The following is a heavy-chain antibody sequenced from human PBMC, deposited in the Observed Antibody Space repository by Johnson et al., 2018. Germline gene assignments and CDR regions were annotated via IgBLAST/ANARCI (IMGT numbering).Heavy chain of an antibody. D-gene: IGHD2-2*01. CDR2: ISYDGNNK. J-gene: IGHJ3*02. V-gene: IGHV3-30-3*01. Sequence: QVQLVQSGGGVVQPGRSLRLSCAASGFTFSNYAMNWVRQTPGKGLEWVAIISYDGNNKYYADSVKGRFTISRDNSKSTLFLQMNSLRVEDTAVFHCARTKVPLLLRGASDIWGQGTMVTVSS. CDR1: GFTFSNYA. CDR3: ARTKVPLLLRGASDI.